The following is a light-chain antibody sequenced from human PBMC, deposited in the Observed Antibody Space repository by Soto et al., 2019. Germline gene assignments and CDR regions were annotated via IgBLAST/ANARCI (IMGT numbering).Light chain of an antibody. V-gene: IGLV4-60*02. CDR1: SGHSSYI. CDR2: LEGSGSY. Sequence: QSVLTQSSSASASLGSSVKLTCTLNSGHSSYIIAWHQQQPGKAPRYLMKLEGSGSYNKGSGVPDRFSGSSSGADRYLTISNLQFEDEADYYCENWDSNTHGVFGGGTQLTVL. CDR3: ENWDSNTHGV. J-gene: IGLJ3*02.